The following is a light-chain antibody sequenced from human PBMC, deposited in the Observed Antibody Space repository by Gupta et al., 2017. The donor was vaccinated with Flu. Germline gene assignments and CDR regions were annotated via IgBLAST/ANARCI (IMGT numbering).Light chain of an antibody. CDR3: HHKNSIRQS. V-gene: IGKV6-21*01. CDR2: YAS. Sequence: VLTQSPDFQSVTPKETVTITCRASEGIGSNLHWFQQKPHQSPKLLIKYASECYVGVPSRFSGSRSGTDYTLTINGLEAEDAATYYCHHKNSIRQSFGQGTKLEI. CDR1: EGIGSN. J-gene: IGKJ2*03.